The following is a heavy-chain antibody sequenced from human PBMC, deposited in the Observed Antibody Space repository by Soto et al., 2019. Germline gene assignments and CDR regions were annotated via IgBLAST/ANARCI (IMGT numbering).Heavy chain of an antibody. CDR3: ARASSGSNYFEY. Sequence: QVQLVESGGGVVQPGRSLRLSCEASGFTFSWYAMHWVRQSPGKGLEWVALISYGATQEYYEGSVKGRFTISRDNSKNTLYLQMNSLRVDDTAVYYCARASSGSNYFEYWGQGTLVTVSS. V-gene: IGHV3-30*03. J-gene: IGHJ4*02. D-gene: IGHD1-26*01. CDR1: GFTFSWYA. CDR2: ISYGATQE.